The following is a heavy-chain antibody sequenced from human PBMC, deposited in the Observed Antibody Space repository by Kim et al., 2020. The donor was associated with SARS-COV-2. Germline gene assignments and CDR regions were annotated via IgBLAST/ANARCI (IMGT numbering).Heavy chain of an antibody. CDR3: ARGRPKQYSSGWYYFHY. Sequence: ASVKVSCKASGYTFTSYAMHWVRQAPGQRLEWMGWINAGNGNTKYSQKFQGRVTITRDTSASTAYMELSSLRSEDTAVYYCARGRPKQYSSGWYYFHYWGQGTLVTVSS. D-gene: IGHD6-19*01. CDR1: GYTFTSYA. V-gene: IGHV1-3*01. CDR2: INAGNGNT. J-gene: IGHJ4*02.